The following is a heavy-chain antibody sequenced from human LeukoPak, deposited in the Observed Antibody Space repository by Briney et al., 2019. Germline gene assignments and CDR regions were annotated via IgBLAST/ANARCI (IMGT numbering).Heavy chain of an antibody. CDR2: INHSGST. D-gene: IGHD4-17*01. V-gene: IGHV4-39*07. CDR3: ARGQRFLTTVTTGGWFDP. J-gene: IGHJ5*02. CDR1: GGSISSSSYY. Sequence: ASETLSLTCTVSGGSISSSSYYWGWIRQPPRKGLEWIGEINHSGSTNYNPSLKSRVTISVDTSKNQFSLKLSSVTAADTAVYYCARGQRFLTTVTTGGWFDPWGQGTLVTVSS.